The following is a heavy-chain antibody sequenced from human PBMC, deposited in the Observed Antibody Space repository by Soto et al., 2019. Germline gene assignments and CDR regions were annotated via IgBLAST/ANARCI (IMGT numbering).Heavy chain of an antibody. J-gene: IGHJ5*02. CDR1: GFSFTGYY. Sequence: ASVKVSCKASGFSFTGYYIHWLRQAPGQGLEWMGWINAHSGGTEYAQKFQGRVTLARDTSIATAYLTLTSLTSDDTALYYCAKDLTRQLAYWLDPWGQGTQVTVSS. CDR2: INAHSGGT. CDR3: AKDLTRQLAYWLDP. V-gene: IGHV1-2*02. D-gene: IGHD6-6*01.